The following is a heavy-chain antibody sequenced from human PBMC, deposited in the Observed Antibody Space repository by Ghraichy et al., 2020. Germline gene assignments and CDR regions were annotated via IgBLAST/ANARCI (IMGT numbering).Heavy chain of an antibody. V-gene: IGHV4-34*01. J-gene: IGHJ4*02. Sequence: SQTLSLTCAVYGGSFSGYYWSWIRQPPGKGLEWIGEINHSGSTNYNPSLKSRVTISVDTSKNQFSLKLSSVTAADTAVYYCARGARYYYDSSGYYDYWGQGTLVTVSS. CDR3: ARGARYYYDSSGYYDY. CDR1: GGSFSGYY. CDR2: INHSGST. D-gene: IGHD3-22*01.